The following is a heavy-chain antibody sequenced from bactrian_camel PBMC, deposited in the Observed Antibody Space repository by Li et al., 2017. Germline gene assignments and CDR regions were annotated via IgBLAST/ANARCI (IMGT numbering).Heavy chain of an antibody. Sequence: VQLVESGGASVQAGKSLTLSCTTSEVSVGTYCMAWFRQAPGKEREGVAGIARDGRTRYADSVKGRFTISQDDAKNTLYLQMNSLKLEDTAMYYCAADRGTIGDCSGQIQYSVWGQGTQVTVS. V-gene: IGHV3S55*01. J-gene: IGHJ4*01. D-gene: IGHD2*01. CDR3: AADRGTIGDCSGQIQYSV. CDR1: EVSVGTYC. CDR2: IARDGRT.